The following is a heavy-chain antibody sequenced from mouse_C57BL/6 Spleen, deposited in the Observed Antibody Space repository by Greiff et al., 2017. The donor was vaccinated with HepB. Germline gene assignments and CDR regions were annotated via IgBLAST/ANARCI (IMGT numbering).Heavy chain of an antibody. D-gene: IGHD1-1*01. Sequence: VKLKESGPGLVQPSQSLSITCTVSGFSLTSYGVHWVRQSPGKGLEWLGVIWSGGSTDYNAAFISRLSISKDNSKSQVFFKMNSLQADDTAIYYCARNWNYYGSSAMDYWGQGTSVTVSS. V-gene: IGHV2-2*01. J-gene: IGHJ4*01. CDR1: GFSLTSYG. CDR3: ARNWNYYGSSAMDY. CDR2: IWSGGST.